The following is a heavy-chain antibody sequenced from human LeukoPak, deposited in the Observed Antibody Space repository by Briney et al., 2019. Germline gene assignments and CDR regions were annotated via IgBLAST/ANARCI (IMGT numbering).Heavy chain of an antibody. Sequence: GGSLRLSCAASGFTFRNAWVSWVRQAPGKGLEWVGRFKSRSDGGTTDYAAPVKGRFTIWRDDSRNTLYLQMDSLKTEDTAVYYCITIYDYIWGVWGQGTLVTVSS. J-gene: IGHJ4*02. V-gene: IGHV3-15*01. CDR2: FKSRSDGGTT. CDR3: ITIYDYIWGV. D-gene: IGHD3-16*01. CDR1: GFTFRNAW.